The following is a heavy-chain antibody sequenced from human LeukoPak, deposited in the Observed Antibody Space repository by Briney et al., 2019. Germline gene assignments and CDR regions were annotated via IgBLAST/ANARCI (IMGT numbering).Heavy chain of an antibody. D-gene: IGHD1-1*01. CDR2: INPNSGGT. Sequence: ASVKVSCKASGYTFTGYYMHWVRQAPGQGLEWMGWINPNSGGTNYAQKFQGRVTMTRDTSISTAYMELSRLRSDDAAVYYCARDYHHDLDFIYMDVWGKGTTVTVSS. V-gene: IGHV1-2*02. CDR3: ARDYHHDLDFIYMDV. CDR1: GYTFTGYY. J-gene: IGHJ6*03.